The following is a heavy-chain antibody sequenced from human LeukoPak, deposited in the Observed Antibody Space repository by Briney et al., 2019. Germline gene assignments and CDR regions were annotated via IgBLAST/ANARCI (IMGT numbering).Heavy chain of an antibody. D-gene: IGHD6-6*01. CDR2: IRYDGSNK. V-gene: IGHV3-30*02. J-gene: IGHJ4*02. CDR1: GFTFSSYG. CDR3: AKATDSSSAGPDY. Sequence: TGGSLRLSCAASGFTFSSYGMHWVRQAPGKGLEWVAFIRYDGSNKYYADSVKGRFTISRDNSKNTLYLQMNSLRAEDTAVYYCAKATDSSSAGPDYWGQGTLVTVSS.